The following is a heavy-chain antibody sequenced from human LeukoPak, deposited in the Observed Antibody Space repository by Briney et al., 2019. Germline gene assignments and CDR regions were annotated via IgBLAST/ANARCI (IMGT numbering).Heavy chain of an antibody. CDR1: GFTFSSYA. CDR2: ISGSGGST. Sequence: GGSLRLSCAASGFTFSSYAMSWVRQAPGKGLEWVSAISGSGGSTYYADSVKGRFTISRDNSKNTLYLQMNSLRAEDTAVYYCAKDSHTWRSGWNLPSGWFDPWGQGTLATVSS. D-gene: IGHD3-22*01. J-gene: IGHJ5*02. CDR3: AKDSHTWRSGWNLPSGWFDP. V-gene: IGHV3-23*01.